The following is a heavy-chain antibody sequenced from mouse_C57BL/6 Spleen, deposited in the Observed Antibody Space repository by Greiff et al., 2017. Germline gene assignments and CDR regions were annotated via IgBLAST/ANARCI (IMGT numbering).Heavy chain of an antibody. D-gene: IGHD2-3*01. CDR3: AREGGYSFFDY. V-gene: IGHV3-6*01. CDR1: GYSITSGYY. J-gene: IGHJ2*01. CDR2: ISYDGSN. Sequence: EVKLMESGPGLVKPSQSLSLTCSVTGYSITSGYYWNWIRQFPGNKLEWMGYISYDGSNNYNPSLKNRISITRDTSKNQFFLKLNSVTTEDTATYYCAREGGYSFFDYWGQGTTLTVSS.